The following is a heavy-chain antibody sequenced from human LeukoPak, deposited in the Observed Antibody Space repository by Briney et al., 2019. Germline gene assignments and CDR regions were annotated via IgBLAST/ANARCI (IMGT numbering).Heavy chain of an antibody. CDR3: ARDFGYTIFGVVTPFYYYYMDV. V-gene: IGHV1-18*01. CDR2: ISAYNGNT. Sequence: GASVKVSCKASGYTFTSYGISWVRQAPGQGLEWMGWISAYNGNTNYAQKLQGRVTMTTDTSTSTAYMELRSLRSDDTAVYYCARDFGYTIFGVVTPFYYYYMDVWGKGTTVTVSS. CDR1: GYTFTSYG. D-gene: IGHD3-3*01. J-gene: IGHJ6*03.